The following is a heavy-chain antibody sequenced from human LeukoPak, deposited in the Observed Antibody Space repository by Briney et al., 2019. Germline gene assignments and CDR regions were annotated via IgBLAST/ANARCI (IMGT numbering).Heavy chain of an antibody. CDR2: IHPNTGAT. CDR1: GYTLTDYY. D-gene: IGHD5-12*01. J-gene: IGHJ4*02. V-gene: IGHV1-2*02. Sequence: GASVKVSCKTSGYTLTDYYLHWVRQAPGQGLEWVGWIHPNTGATHYAQKFQGRLTMTRDTSISTVYMELTRLRSDDTAVYYCARDMGRYSGYDYDYWGQGTLVTASS. CDR3: ARDMGRYSGYDYDY.